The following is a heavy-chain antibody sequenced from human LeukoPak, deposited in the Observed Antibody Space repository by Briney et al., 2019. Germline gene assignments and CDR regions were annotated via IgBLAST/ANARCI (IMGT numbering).Heavy chain of an antibody. CDR1: GYSFTSYW. V-gene: IGHV5-51*01. CDR3: ARHPVARHPFNWFDP. Sequence: GESLKISCKGSGYSFTSYWIGWVRQMPGKGLEWMGIIYPGDSDTRYSPSFQGQVTISADKSISTAYLQWSSLKASDTAMYYCARHPVARHPFNWFDPWGQGTLVTVSS. D-gene: IGHD5-12*01. CDR2: IYPGDSDT. J-gene: IGHJ5*02.